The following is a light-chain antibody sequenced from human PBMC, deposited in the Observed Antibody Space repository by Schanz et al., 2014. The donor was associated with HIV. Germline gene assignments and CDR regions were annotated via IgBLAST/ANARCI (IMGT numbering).Light chain of an antibody. Sequence: QSVLTQPPSASGTPGQRVTISCSGSSSNIQSNTVNWYQQLPGTAPKLLIYANDMRPSGVPDRFSGSKSGTSASLAISGLQSEDEADYYCTTWDDSLNGWVFGGGTKLTVL. CDR2: AND. CDR1: SSNIQSNT. V-gene: IGLV1-44*01. J-gene: IGLJ3*02. CDR3: TTWDDSLNGWV.